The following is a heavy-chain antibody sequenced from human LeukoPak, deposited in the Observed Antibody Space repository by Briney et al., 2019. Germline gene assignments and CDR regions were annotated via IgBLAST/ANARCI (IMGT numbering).Heavy chain of an antibody. D-gene: IGHD1-1*01. Sequence: PGGSLRLSRAASGFTFSSYAMSWVRQAPARGLEWVSSIRGGGDTFYADSVKGRFTLSRDDSRNTVYLQLNNLRVEDTAVYYCVKANWVSNADAVWWGQGTLVTVSS. CDR1: GFTFSSYA. CDR3: VKANWVSNADAVW. CDR2: IRGGGDT. V-gene: IGHV3-23*01. J-gene: IGHJ4*02.